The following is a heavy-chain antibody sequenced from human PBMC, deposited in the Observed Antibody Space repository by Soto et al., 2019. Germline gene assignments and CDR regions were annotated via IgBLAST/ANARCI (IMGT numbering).Heavy chain of an antibody. CDR2: IYYSGRT. CDR3: ARGYCSSTSCYIWDNWFDP. D-gene: IGHD2-2*02. V-gene: IGHV4-59*01. J-gene: IGHJ5*02. Sequence: SETLSLTCTGSGGSIRSYDWSWIRQPPGKRLEWIGYIYYSGRTNYNPSLKRRVTISVDTSKNQFSLKLSSVTAADTAVYYCARGYCSSTSCYIWDNWFDPWGQGTLVTVS. CDR1: GGSIRSYD.